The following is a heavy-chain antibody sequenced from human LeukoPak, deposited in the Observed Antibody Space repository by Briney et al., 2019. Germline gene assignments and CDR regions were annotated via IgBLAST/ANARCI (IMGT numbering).Heavy chain of an antibody. CDR1: GYSFTSYW. CDR3: TIYSDTYYFDH. V-gene: IGHV5-51*01. Sequence: GESLKISCKGSGYSFTSYWIGWVRQMPGKGLEWMGIIYPGDSDTRYSPSFQGQVTISADTSISTAYLQWSSLKASDTAMYYCTIYSDTYYFDHWGQGTLVTVSS. D-gene: IGHD1-26*01. J-gene: IGHJ4*02. CDR2: IYPGDSDT.